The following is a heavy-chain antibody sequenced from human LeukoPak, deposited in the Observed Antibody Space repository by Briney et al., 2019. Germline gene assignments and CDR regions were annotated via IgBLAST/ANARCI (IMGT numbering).Heavy chain of an antibody. CDR1: GGTFSSYA. CDR3: ARDGGVDSSGYSYGLRDYYYYYMDV. J-gene: IGHJ6*03. CDR2: IIPIFGTA. Sequence: ASVKVSCKASGGTFSSYAISWVRQAPGQGLEWMGGIIPIFGTANYAQKFQGRVTITTDESTSTAYMELSSLRSEDTAVYYCARDGGVDSSGYSYGLRDYYYYYMDVWGKGTTVTVSS. D-gene: IGHD3-22*01. V-gene: IGHV1-69*05.